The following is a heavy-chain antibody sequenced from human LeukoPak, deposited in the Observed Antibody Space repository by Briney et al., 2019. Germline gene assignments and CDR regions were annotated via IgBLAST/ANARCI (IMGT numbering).Heavy chain of an antibody. V-gene: IGHV4-34*01. Sequence: SETLSLTCAVYGGSFSGYYWSWIRRPPGKGLEWIGGINHSGSTNYNPSLKSRVTISVDTSKNQFSLKLSSVTAADTAVYYCARVPRPYCTNGVCDYYYGMDVWGQGTTVTVSS. CDR2: INHSGST. CDR1: GGSFSGYY. J-gene: IGHJ6*02. CDR3: ARVPRPYCTNGVCDYYYGMDV. D-gene: IGHD2-8*01.